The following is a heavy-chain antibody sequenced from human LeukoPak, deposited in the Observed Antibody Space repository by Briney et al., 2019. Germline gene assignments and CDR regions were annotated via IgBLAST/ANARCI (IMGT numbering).Heavy chain of an antibody. CDR2: IYYSGST. Sequence: SETLSLTCTVSGGSISSSSYYWGWIRQPPGKGLEWIGSIYYSGSTYYNPSLKSRVTISVDTSKNQFSLKLSSVTAADTAVYYCARLSGLGFDYWGQETLVTVSS. CDR1: GGSISSSSYY. D-gene: IGHD6-19*01. J-gene: IGHJ4*02. CDR3: ARLSGLGFDY. V-gene: IGHV4-39*07.